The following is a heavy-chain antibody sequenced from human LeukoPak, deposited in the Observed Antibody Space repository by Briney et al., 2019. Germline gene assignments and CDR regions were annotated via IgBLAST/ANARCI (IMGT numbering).Heavy chain of an antibody. CDR2: INHSGST. J-gene: IGHJ4*02. CDR3: ARLGWYYFDY. V-gene: IGHV4-38-2*02. Sequence: SETLSLTCTVSGYPITSGYWWGWIRQSPGKGLEWIGEINHSGSTNYNPSLKSRVTISVDTSKNQFSLKLSSVTAADTAVYYCARLGWYYFDYWGQGTLVTVSS. D-gene: IGHD1-26*01. CDR1: GYPITSGYW.